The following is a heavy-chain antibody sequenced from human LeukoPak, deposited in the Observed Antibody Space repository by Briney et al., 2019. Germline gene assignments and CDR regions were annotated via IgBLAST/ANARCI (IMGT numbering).Heavy chain of an antibody. J-gene: IGHJ3*02. CDR3: ARGVGLSLYCSSTSCSGAFDI. D-gene: IGHD2-2*01. Sequence: SQTLSLTCTVSGGSISSGGYYWSWIRQHPGKGLEWIGYIYYSGCTYYNPSLKSRVTISVDTSKNQFSLKLSSVTAADTAVYYCARGVGLSLYCSSTSCSGAFDIWGQGTMVTVSS. V-gene: IGHV4-31*03. CDR1: GGSISSGGYY. CDR2: IYYSGCT.